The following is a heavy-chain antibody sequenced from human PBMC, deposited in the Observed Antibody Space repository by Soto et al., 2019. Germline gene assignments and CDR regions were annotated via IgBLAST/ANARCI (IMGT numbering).Heavy chain of an antibody. CDR3: ARDPHQQWFDY. CDR2: INPNSGVT. CDR1: GYTFTGYY. Sequence: VSCKASGYTFTGYYMHWVRQAPGQGLEWMGWINPNSGVTNYAQKFQGRVTMTRDTSISTAYMELSRLRSDDTAVYYCARDPHQQWFDYWGQGTLVSVSS. V-gene: IGHV1-2*02. J-gene: IGHJ4*02. D-gene: IGHD6-19*01.